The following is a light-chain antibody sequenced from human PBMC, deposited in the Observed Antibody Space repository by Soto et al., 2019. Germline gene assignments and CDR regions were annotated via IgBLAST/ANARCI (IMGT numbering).Light chain of an antibody. Sequence: QSVLTHPPSVSGAPGQWVTISCTGSSSNFGAGFDVHWYQQLPGTAPKLLIYGITNRPSGVPDRFSGSKSGTSASLAITGLQAEDEAVYYCQSYDRSLSGYVFGTGTKLTVL. CDR3: QSYDRSLSGYV. CDR1: SSNFGAGFD. V-gene: IGLV1-40*01. CDR2: GIT. J-gene: IGLJ1*01.